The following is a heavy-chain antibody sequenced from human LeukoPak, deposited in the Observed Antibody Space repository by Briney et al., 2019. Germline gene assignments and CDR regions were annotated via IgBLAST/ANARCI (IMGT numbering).Heavy chain of an antibody. CDR1: GGSISSGGYS. Sequence: PSQTLSLTCAVSGGSISSGGYSWSWIRQPPGKGLEWIGYIYHSGSTYYNPSLKSRVTISVDRSKNQFSLKLSSVTAADTAVSYCARGRYYDSSGYDHFDYWGQGTLVTVSS. J-gene: IGHJ4*02. D-gene: IGHD3-22*01. V-gene: IGHV4-30-2*01. CDR2: IYHSGST. CDR3: ARGRYYDSSGYDHFDY.